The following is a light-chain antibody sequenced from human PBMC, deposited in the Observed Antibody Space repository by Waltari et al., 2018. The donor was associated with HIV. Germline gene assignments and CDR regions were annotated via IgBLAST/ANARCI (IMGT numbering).Light chain of an antibody. CDR1: QNISSY. CDR3: QLTYTTPPT. Sequence: DIQMTQAPSSLSASVGDRVTIPVRASQNISSYLKWYQQKPRQGPNLLIYAASSLQSRAPSRFSSSVSGTNFTLTIISLQPEDFATYDCQLTYTTPPTLGGWSSVEFK. V-gene: IGKV1-39*01. J-gene: IGKJ4*01. CDR2: AAS.